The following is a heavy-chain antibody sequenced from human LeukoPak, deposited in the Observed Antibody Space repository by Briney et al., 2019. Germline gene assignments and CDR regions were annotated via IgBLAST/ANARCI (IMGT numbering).Heavy chain of an antibody. J-gene: IGHJ3*02. Sequence: GASVKVSCKVSAYTLTELSMHWVRQAPGKGLEWMGGFYPEDGETTYAQKFQGRVTMTEDTSTDTAYMELSSLRSEDTAVYYRATDGNGRRYAFDIWGQGTMVTVSS. D-gene: IGHD1-26*01. CDR2: FYPEDGET. V-gene: IGHV1-24*01. CDR1: AYTLTELS. CDR3: ATDGNGRRYAFDI.